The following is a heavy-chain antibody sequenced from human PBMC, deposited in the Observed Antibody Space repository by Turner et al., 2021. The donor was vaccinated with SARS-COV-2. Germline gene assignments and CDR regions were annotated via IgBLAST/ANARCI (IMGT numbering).Heavy chain of an antibody. D-gene: IGHD5-18*01. J-gene: IGHJ4*02. CDR2: VSWNGSRT. CDR1: GFTFSNSD. Sequence: EVQLVASGGGLVQPGGSLRLSCAAAGFTFSNSDMNWVHQASGKGLEWVSGVSWNGSRTHYADSVKGRFIISRDNSRNTLYLQTNSLRTRGYTYDAVADYWGQGTLVTVSS. CDR3: ADY. V-gene: IGHV3-35*01.